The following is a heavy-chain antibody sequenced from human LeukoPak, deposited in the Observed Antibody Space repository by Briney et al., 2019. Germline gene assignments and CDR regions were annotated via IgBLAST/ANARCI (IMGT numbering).Heavy chain of an antibody. CDR2: IKTDGSTT. V-gene: IGHV3-7*01. J-gene: IGHJ4*02. CDR3: TRDLNHDSSG. D-gene: IGHD3-22*01. CDR1: GFSFSTYW. Sequence: GGSLRLSRAASGFSFSTYWMTWVRQAPGKGLECVANIKTDGSTTYYLDSVKGRFTISRNNARSILYLQMNSLRVEDTAVYYRTRDLNHDSSGWGQGTLVTVSS.